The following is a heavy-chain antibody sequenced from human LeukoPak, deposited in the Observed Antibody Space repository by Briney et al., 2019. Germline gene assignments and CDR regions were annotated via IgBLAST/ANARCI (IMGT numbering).Heavy chain of an antibody. CDR2: ISFDGTNK. J-gene: IGHJ4*02. Sequence: GGSLRLSCAASGXTFSHYAMHWVRQAPGKGLEWVAVISFDGTNKFYADSVKGRFTISRDNSKNALYLQMNSLRAEDTAVYYCAKGGYYGRPWYFDYWGQGTLVTVSS. CDR3: AKGGYYGRPWYFDY. CDR1: GXTFSHYA. V-gene: IGHV3-30*18. D-gene: IGHD3-10*01.